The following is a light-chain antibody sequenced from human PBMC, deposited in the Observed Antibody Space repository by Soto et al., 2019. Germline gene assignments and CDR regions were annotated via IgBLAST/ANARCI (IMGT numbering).Light chain of an antibody. CDR3: AAWDASLTGYV. V-gene: IGLV1-44*01. CDR1: SSNIGGNT. CDR2: SYD. Sequence: QSALTQPPSASGTPGQRVTISCSTSSSNIGGNTVNWYQQVPGTAPKLLIYSYDQRPSGVPDRFSGSKSGTSASLAISGLQSEDEADYYSAAWDASLTGYVFRTGTKVPV. J-gene: IGLJ1*01.